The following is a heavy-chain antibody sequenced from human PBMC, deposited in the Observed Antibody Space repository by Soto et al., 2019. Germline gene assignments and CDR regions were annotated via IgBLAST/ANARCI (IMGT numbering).Heavy chain of an antibody. J-gene: IGHJ4*02. V-gene: IGHV3-23*01. CDR1: GFTFSSYA. D-gene: IGHD3-10*01. Sequence: EVQLLESGGGLVQPGGSLRLSCAAAGFTFSSYAMSWVRQAPGKGLEWVSAISGSGGSTYYADSVKGRFPISRANSKYTLYGQMNRLRAEDTAVYYCAKRGYYYGSGSYCSPPYFDHWGQGTLVTVSS. CDR3: AKRGYYYGSGSYCSPPYFDH. CDR2: ISGSGGST.